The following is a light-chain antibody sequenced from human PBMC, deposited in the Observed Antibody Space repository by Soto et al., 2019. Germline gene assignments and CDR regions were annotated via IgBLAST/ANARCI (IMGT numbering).Light chain of an antibody. CDR3: QQYNNWPLA. CDR2: GAS. Sequence: EIVMTEPPATLSVSPAERATLSCRASQTVNSNLAWYQQKPGQAPRLLIYGASTRATGIPARFSGSGSGTEFTLTISSLQSEDFAVYYCQQYNNWPLAFGEGTKVDIK. CDR1: QTVNSN. V-gene: IGKV3-15*01. J-gene: IGKJ4*01.